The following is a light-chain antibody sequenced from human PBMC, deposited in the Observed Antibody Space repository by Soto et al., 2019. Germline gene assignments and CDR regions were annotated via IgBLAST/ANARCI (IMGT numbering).Light chain of an antibody. CDR3: QQSYSTPT. Sequence: DIQATQPPSSLSASVGDRLTITCRASQSIGTYLNWYHQKPGKAPQLLIYGASTLQSGVPSRFSASGSGTHFTLTINSLQPEDFGTYSCQQSYSTPTFGQGTKVDIK. J-gene: IGKJ1*01. CDR1: QSIGTY. CDR2: GAS. V-gene: IGKV1-39*01.